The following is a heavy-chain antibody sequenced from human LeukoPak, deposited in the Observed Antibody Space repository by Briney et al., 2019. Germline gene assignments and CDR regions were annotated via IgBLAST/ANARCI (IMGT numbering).Heavy chain of an antibody. CDR3: ARRRYNWNAIDY. D-gene: IGHD1-20*01. CDR1: GFTFSDYY. V-gene: IGHV3-11*01. Sequence: GGSLRLSCAASGFTFSDYYMSWIRQAPGKGLEWVSYISSSGSTLYYADSVKGRITISRDNAKNSLYLQMSSLRAEDTAVYYCARRRYNWNAIDYWGQGTLVTVSS. CDR2: ISSSGSTL. J-gene: IGHJ4*02.